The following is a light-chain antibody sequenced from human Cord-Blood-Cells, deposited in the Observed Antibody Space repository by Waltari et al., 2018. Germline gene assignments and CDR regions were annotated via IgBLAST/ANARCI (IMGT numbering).Light chain of an antibody. CDR3: SSYTSSNVV. CDR1: SSDVGGYNY. CDR2: DVS. J-gene: IGLJ2*01. Sequence: QSALTQPASVSASPGHSITISCTGTSSDVGGYNYVSWYQQHPGKAPKHMIYDVSNRPSGVSNRFSGSKSGNTASLTISGLQAEDEADYYCSSYTSSNVVFGGGTKLTVL. V-gene: IGLV2-14*01.